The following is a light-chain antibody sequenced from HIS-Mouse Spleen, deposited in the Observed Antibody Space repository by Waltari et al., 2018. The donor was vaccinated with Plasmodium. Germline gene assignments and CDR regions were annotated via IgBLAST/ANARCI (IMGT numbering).Light chain of an antibody. Sequence: EIVLTQSPATLSLSPAERATLSCRASQSVSIYLAWYQQKPGQAPRLPIYDASNRATGIPARFSGSGSGTDFTLTISSLEPEDFAVYYCQQRSNWPRVLTFGGGTKVEIK. CDR3: QQRSNWPRVLT. V-gene: IGKV3-11*01. J-gene: IGKJ4*01. CDR1: QSVSIY. CDR2: DAS.